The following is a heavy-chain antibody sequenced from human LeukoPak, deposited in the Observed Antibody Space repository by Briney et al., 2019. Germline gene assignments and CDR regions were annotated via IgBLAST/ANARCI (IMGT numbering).Heavy chain of an antibody. CDR3: AKDLLSYQLLSRDAFDI. V-gene: IGHV3-30*02. Sequence: PGGSLRLSCAASGFTFSSYGMHWVRQAPGKGLEGVAFIRYDGSNKYCADSVKGRFTISRDNSKNTLYLQMNSLRAEDTAVYYCAKDLLSYQLLSRDAFDIWGQGTMVTVSS. D-gene: IGHD2-2*01. CDR2: IRYDGSNK. CDR1: GFTFSSYG. J-gene: IGHJ3*02.